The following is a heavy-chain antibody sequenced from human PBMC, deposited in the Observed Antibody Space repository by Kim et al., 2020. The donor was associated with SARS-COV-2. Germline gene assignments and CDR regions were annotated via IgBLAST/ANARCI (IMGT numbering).Heavy chain of an antibody. D-gene: IGHD5-18*01. J-gene: IGHJ6*02. CDR3: ARGDTVVASRYYYAMDV. Sequence: ASVKVSCKASGYTFTDYYIHWVRQAPGQGLEWMAWISTDSGATNYAQKFQDRITMTRDTSINTTYMELRNLRSDDTAAYFCARGDTVVASRYYYAMDVWGQGTTVTVSS. CDR2: ISTDSGAT. V-gene: IGHV1-2*02. CDR1: GYTFTDYY.